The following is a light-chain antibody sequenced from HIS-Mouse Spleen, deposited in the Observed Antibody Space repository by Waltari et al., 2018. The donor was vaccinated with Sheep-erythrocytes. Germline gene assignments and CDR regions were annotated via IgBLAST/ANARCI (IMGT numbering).Light chain of an antibody. J-gene: IGLJ3*02. Sequence: QSALTQPPSASGSPGQSVTISCTGTSSDVGGYNYVSWYQQHPGKAPKLMIYEVSKRASGVPDRFSGSKSGTSASLAISGLRSEDEADYYCAAWDDSLSGQVFGGGTKLTVL. CDR3: AAWDDSLSGQV. CDR2: EVS. CDR1: SSDVGGYNY. V-gene: IGLV2-8*01.